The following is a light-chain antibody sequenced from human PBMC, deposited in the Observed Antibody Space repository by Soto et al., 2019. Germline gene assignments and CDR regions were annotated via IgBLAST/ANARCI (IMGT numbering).Light chain of an antibody. CDR1: QSVNLN. J-gene: IGKJ3*01. CDR3: LQYTSWPRGT. CDR2: GAS. Sequence: EIMMTQSPGTLSVSPGEGATLSCTASQSVNLNLAWYQQKPGKPPRLLLYGASTRATGIPVMFRGSGSGTEFTLTISIMQSQDSAVYYCLQYTSWPRGTFGPGTKVEIK. V-gene: IGKV3-15*01.